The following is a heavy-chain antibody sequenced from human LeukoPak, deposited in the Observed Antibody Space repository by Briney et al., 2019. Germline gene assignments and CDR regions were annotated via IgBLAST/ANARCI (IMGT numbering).Heavy chain of an antibody. CDR2: IYTSGST. J-gene: IGHJ3*02. CDR3: ARLGYCSSTSCLDAFDI. V-gene: IGHV4-4*07. D-gene: IGHD2-2*01. CDR1: GGSISSYF. Sequence: SETLSLTCTVSGGSISSYFWSWIRQPAGKGLEWIGRIYTSGSTNYNPSLKSRVTMSVDTSKNQFSLKLSSVTAADTAVYYCARLGYCSSTSCLDAFDIWGQGTMVTVSS.